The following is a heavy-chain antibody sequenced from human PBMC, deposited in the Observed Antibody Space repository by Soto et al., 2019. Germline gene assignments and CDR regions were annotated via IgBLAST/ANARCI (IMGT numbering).Heavy chain of an antibody. V-gene: IGHV4-59*01. D-gene: IGHD3-22*01. Sequence: SETLSLTCTVSGGSISSYYWSWIRQPPGKGLEWIGYIYYSGSTNYNPSLKSRVTISVDTSKNQFSLKLSSVTAADTAVYYCARETWDDSSGYGSDYFDYWGQGTLVTVSS. J-gene: IGHJ4*02. CDR3: ARETWDDSSGYGSDYFDY. CDR2: IYYSGST. CDR1: GGSISSYY.